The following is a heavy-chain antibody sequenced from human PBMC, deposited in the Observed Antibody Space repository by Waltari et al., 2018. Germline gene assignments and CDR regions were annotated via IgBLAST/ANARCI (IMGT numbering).Heavy chain of an antibody. V-gene: IGHV1-69*11. D-gene: IGHD3-3*01. Sequence: QVQLVQSGAEVKKPGSSVKVSCKASGGTFSSYAISWVRQAPGQGLEWMGGIIPILGKANYDQKFQGRGTITADESTSTAYMEVSSLRSEETAVYYCASSHWSGYYLYYFDYWGQGTLGTVSS. CDR3: ASSHWSGYYLYYFDY. J-gene: IGHJ4*02. CDR2: IIPILGKA. CDR1: GGTFSSYA.